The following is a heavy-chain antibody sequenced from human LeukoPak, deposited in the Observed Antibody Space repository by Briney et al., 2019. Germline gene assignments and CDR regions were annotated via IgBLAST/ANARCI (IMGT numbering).Heavy chain of an antibody. J-gene: IGHJ1*01. CDR1: GYTFTGYY. Sequence: VASVKVSCKASGYTFTGYYMHWVRQAPGQGLEWMGWINPNSGGTNYAQKFQGRVTMTRDTSISTAYMELSRLRSDDTAVYYCATGPYYDFWSGYLSAEYFQHWGQGTLVTVSS. CDR3: ATGPYYDFWSGYLSAEYFQH. D-gene: IGHD3-3*01. CDR2: INPNSGGT. V-gene: IGHV1-2*02.